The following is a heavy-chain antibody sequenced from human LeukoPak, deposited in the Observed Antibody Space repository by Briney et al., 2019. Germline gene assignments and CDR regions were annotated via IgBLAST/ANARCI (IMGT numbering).Heavy chain of an antibody. CDR1: GFTFGNFW. CDR3: VKDTQRYCSGASCYGGGH. CDR2: IKHDGSEK. J-gene: IGHJ4*02. V-gene: IGHV3-7*03. Sequence: GGSLRLSCAASGFTFGNFWMTWVRQAPGKGLEWVANIKHDGSEKYYVDSVKGRFTISRDNSKNTLYLHMNTLRADDTALYYCVKDTQRYCSGASCYGGGHWGQGTLVTVSS. D-gene: IGHD2-15*01.